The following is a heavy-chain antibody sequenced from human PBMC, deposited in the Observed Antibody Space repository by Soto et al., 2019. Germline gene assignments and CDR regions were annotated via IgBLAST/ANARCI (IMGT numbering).Heavy chain of an antibody. CDR2: ISYDGSNK. J-gene: IGHJ4*02. D-gene: IGHD6-19*01. CDR1: GFTFSSYA. V-gene: IGHV3-30-3*01. CDR3: ARAVAALDY. Sequence: PGGSLRLSCAAPGFTFSSYAMHWVRQAPGKGLEWVAVISYDGSNKYYADSVKGRFTISRDNSKNTLYLQMNSLRAEDTAVYYCARAVAALDYWGQGTLVTVSS.